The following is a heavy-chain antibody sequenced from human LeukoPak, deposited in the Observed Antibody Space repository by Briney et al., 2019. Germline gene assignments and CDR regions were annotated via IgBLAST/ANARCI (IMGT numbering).Heavy chain of an antibody. V-gene: IGHV3-7*01. CDR1: GFTFGDYG. CDR2: IKQDGSEK. D-gene: IGHD3-16*01. Sequence: GGSLRLSCTASGFTFGDYGMSWVRQAPGKGLEWVANIKQDGSEKYYVDSVKGRFTISRDNAKNSLYLQMNSLRAEDTAVYYCARGGFDYWGQGTLVTASS. J-gene: IGHJ4*02. CDR3: ARGGFDY.